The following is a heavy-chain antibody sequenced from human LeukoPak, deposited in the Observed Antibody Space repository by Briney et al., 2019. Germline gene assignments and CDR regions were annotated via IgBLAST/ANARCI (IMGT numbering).Heavy chain of an antibody. Sequence: ASVKVSCKASGYTFTGYYMHWVRQAPGQGLEWMGWINPNSGGTNYAQKFQGRVTMTRDTSISTAYMELSRLRSDDTAVYYCAXXXXXXXXSSGYFYLDYWGQGTLVTVSS. CDR1: GYTFTGYY. CDR2: INPNSGGT. D-gene: IGHD3-22*01. J-gene: IGHJ4*02. CDR3: AXXXXXXXXSSGYFYLDY. V-gene: IGHV1-2*02.